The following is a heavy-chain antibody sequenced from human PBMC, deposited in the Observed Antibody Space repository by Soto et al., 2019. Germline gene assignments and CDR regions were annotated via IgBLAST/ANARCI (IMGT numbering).Heavy chain of an antibody. D-gene: IGHD2-2*01. CDR2: ISSSSSTI. Sequence: EVQLVESGGGLVQPGGSLRLSCAASGFTFSSYSMNWVRQAPGKGLEWVSYISSSSSTIYYADSVKGRFTISRDNAKNSLYLLMNSLRAEDSAVYYCARGCSSTSCPPGYYYYYYYMDVWGKGTTVTVSS. CDR3: ARGCSSTSCPPGYYYYYYYMDV. J-gene: IGHJ6*03. V-gene: IGHV3-48*01. CDR1: GFTFSSYS.